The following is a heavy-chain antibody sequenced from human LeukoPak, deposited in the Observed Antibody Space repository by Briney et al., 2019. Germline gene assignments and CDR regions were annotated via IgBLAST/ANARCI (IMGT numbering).Heavy chain of an antibody. D-gene: IGHD3-10*01. Sequence: PSETLSLTCAVSGGSISNAGYSWSWIRQPPGKGLEWIVYIYHTGITYYNPSLESRVTISVDRSKYQFSLELTSVTAADTAVYYCARAAPTMIRGVVRGYYFDYWGQGTLVTVSS. CDR3: ARAAPTMIRGVVRGYYFDY. J-gene: IGHJ4*02. CDR1: GGSISNAGYS. CDR2: IYHTGIT. V-gene: IGHV4-30-2*01.